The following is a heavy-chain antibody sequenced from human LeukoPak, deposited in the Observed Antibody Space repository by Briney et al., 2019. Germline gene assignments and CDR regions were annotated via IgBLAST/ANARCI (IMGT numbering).Heavy chain of an antibody. Sequence: GGSLRLSCAASGFRFNTYWMHWVRQAPGEGLVWVSAISGSGGSTYYADSVKGRFTISRDNSKNTLYLQMNSLRAEDTAVYYCAKDEDRIAVAGQFDYWGQGTLVTVSS. CDR2: ISGSGGST. V-gene: IGHV3-23*01. D-gene: IGHD6-19*01. J-gene: IGHJ4*02. CDR1: GFRFNTYW. CDR3: AKDEDRIAVAGQFDY.